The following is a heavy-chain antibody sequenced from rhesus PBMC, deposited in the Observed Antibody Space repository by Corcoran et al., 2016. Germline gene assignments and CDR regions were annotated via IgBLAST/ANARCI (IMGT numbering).Heavy chain of an antibody. CDR3: AKGADSGSSSNSLDV. Sequence: EVQLVESGGGLATPGGSLRLSCAASGFSFSDYYISWVRQAPGKGLEWVLGISYPGCRKYYDNSVKGRFSMARENAKNTLYLKMDILRAEDTVVYDCAKGADSGSSSNSLDVWGRGVLVTVSS. CDR2: ISYPGCRK. J-gene: IGHJ5-2*02. CDR1: GFSFSDYY. D-gene: IGHD6-25*01. V-gene: IGHV3S18*01.